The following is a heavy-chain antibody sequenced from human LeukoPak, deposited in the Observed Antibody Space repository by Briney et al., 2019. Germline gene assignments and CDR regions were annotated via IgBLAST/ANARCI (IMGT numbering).Heavy chain of an antibody. CDR1: GYTFTSYD. V-gene: IGHV1-8*01. CDR2: MNPNSGNT. J-gene: IGHJ4*02. CDR3: ARAGTWIQLWRYYYFDY. D-gene: IGHD5-18*01. Sequence: GASVKVSCKASGYTFTSYDINWVRQATGQGLERMGWMNPNSGNTGYAQKFQGRVTMTRNTSISTAYMELSSLRSEDTAVYYCARAGTWIQLWRYYYFDYWGQGTLVTVSS.